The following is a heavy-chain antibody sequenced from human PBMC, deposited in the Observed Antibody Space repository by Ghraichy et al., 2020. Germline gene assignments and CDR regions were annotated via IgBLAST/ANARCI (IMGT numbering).Heavy chain of an antibody. CDR2: ISSSSSYI. Sequence: GGSLRLSCAASGFTFSSYSMNWVRQAPGKGLEWVSSISSSSSYIYYADSVKGRFTISRDNAKNSLYLQMNSLRAEDTAVYYCARAGEGPGGWIQLWLTKPDYFDYWGQGTLVTVSS. D-gene: IGHD5-18*01. V-gene: IGHV3-21*01. CDR1: GFTFSSYS. J-gene: IGHJ4*02. CDR3: ARAGEGPGGWIQLWLTKPDYFDY.